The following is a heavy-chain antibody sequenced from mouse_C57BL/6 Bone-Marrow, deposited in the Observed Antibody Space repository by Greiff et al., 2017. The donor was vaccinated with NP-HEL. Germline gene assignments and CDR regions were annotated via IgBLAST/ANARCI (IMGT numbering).Heavy chain of an antibody. J-gene: IGHJ2*01. V-gene: IGHV1-81*01. CDR2: IYPRSGNT. CDR1: GYTFTSYG. Sequence: QVQLQQSGAELARPGASVKLSCKASGYTFTSYGISWVKQRTGQGLEWIGEIYPRSGNTYYNEKFKGKATLTADKSSSTAYMELRSLTSEDSAVYFCARRYYGSSKGYFDYWGQGTTLTVSS. D-gene: IGHD1-1*01. CDR3: ARRYYGSSKGYFDY.